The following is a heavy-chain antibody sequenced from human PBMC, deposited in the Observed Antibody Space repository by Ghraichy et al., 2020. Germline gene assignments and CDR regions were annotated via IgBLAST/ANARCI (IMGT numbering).Heavy chain of an antibody. CDR1: GYTFTSYY. V-gene: IGHV1-46*01. J-gene: IGHJ6*02. Sequence: ASVKVSCKASGYTFTSYYMHWVRQAPGQGLEWMGIINPSGGSTSYAQKFQGRVTMTRDTSTSTVYMELSSLRSEDTAVYYCARDRFESYSSFEYYYYGMDVWGQGTTVTVSS. CDR3: ARDRFESYSSFEYYYYGMDV. CDR2: INPSGGST. D-gene: IGHD1-26*01.